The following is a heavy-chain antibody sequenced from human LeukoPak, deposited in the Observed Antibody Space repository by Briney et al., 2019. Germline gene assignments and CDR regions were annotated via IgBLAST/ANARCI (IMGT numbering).Heavy chain of an antibody. CDR1: GFTFSSYA. CDR3: AKVGSGWSSDY. Sequence: GGSLRLSCAASGFTFSSYAMSWVRQAPGKGREWVSVITSTGGGAYYADSVKGRFTISRENSKNTLYLQMNSLRADDTAVYYCAKVGSGWSSDYWGQGTLVTVSS. J-gene: IGHJ4*02. V-gene: IGHV3-23*01. CDR2: ITSTGGGA. D-gene: IGHD6-19*01.